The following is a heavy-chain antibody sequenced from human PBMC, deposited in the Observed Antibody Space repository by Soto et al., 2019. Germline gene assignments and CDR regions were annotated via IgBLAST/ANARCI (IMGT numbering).Heavy chain of an antibody. CDR2: IYPSGST. J-gene: IGHJ4*02. CDR3: ARGSTMVRGVIILDY. Sequence: QVQLQESGPGLVKPSGTLSLTCAVSGGSISSSNWWSWVRHPPGKGLECIGEIYPSGSTNYNPSHSSRVTTTIDKSKNQFSLNLSPVTAADTAVYYCARGSTMVRGVIILDYWGQGTLVTVSS. D-gene: IGHD3-10*01. V-gene: IGHV4-4*02. CDR1: GGSISSSNW.